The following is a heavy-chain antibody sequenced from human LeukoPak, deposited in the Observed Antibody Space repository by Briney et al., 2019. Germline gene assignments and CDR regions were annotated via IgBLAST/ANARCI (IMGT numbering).Heavy chain of an antibody. D-gene: IGHD2-8*01. CDR2: ISGSGGST. CDR1: GFTVSSNY. V-gene: IGHV3-23*01. CDR3: AKLGALMSTDY. Sequence: GGSLRLSCAASGFTVSSNYMSWVRQAPGKGLEWVSAISGSGGSTYYADSVKGRFTISRDNSKNTLYLQMNSLRAEDTAVYYCAKLGALMSTDYWGQGTLVTVSS. J-gene: IGHJ4*02.